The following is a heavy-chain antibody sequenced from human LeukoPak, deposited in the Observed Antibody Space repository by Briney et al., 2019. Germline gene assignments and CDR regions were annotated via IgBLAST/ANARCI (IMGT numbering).Heavy chain of an antibody. CDR3: ARMALDSSGYYYYYYMDV. CDR2: IDWDDDK. Sequence: ESGPTLVNPTQTLTLTCTFSGFSLSTSGMRVSWIRQPPGKALEWPARIDWDDDKFYSTSLKTRLTISKDTSKNQVVLTMTNMDPVDTATYYCARMALDSSGYYYYYYMDVWGKGTTVTVSS. CDR1: GFSLSTSGMR. D-gene: IGHD3-22*01. V-gene: IGHV2-70*04. J-gene: IGHJ6*03.